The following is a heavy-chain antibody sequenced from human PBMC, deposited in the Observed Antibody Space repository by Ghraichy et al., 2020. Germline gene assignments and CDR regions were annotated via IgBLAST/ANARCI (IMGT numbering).Heavy chain of an antibody. CDR2: ISAYNGNT. CDR3: AILHRGIVPYDGYMDV. CDR1: GYTFTSYG. V-gene: IGHV1-18*04. Sequence: ASVKDSCKASGYTFTSYGISWVRQAPGQGLEWMGWISAYNGNTNYAQKLQGRVTMTTDTSTSTAYMELRSLRSDDTAVYYCAILHRGIVPYDGYMDVWGQGTTVTVSS. D-gene: IGHD3-16*01. J-gene: IGHJ6*02.